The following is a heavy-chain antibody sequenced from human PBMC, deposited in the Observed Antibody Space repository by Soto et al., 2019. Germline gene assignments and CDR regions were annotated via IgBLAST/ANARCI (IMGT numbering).Heavy chain of an antibody. Sequence: QVQLVESGGGVVQPGGSLRLSCEASGFNFSSYGIHWVRQAPGKGLEWVAIIWNDGSNEYYADSVKGRFTISRDNSKNTVYLQVSKLRADDTAVYFCARDQTDSGGYSDSWGQRTLVTVSS. V-gene: IGHV3-33*01. J-gene: IGHJ4*02. CDR3: ARDQTDSGGYSDS. CDR2: IWNDGSNE. D-gene: IGHD3-22*01. CDR1: GFNFSSYG.